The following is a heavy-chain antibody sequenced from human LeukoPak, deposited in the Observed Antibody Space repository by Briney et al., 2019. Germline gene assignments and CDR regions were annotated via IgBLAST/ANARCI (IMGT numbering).Heavy chain of an antibody. CDR2: IYYSGST. D-gene: IGHD4-11*01. Sequence: ASETLSLTCTVSGGSISSSSYYWGWIRQPPGKGLEWIGSIYYSGSTYYNPSLKSRVTISVDTSKNQFSLKLSSVTAADTAVYYCAGPTYRGIDYWGQGTLVTVSS. V-gene: IGHV4-39*01. J-gene: IGHJ4*02. CDR1: GGSISSSSYY. CDR3: AGPTYRGIDY.